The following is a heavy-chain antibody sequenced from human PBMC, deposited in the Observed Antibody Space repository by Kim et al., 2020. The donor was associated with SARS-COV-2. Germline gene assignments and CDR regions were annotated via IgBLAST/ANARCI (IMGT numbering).Heavy chain of an antibody. Sequence: TTYAQKFQGRVTMTEDTSKDTAYMELSSLRSEATAVYYCATDGAVAGAGGWGQGTLVTVSS. V-gene: IGHV1-24*01. CDR2: T. J-gene: IGHJ4*02. D-gene: IGHD6-19*01. CDR3: ATDGAVAGAGG.